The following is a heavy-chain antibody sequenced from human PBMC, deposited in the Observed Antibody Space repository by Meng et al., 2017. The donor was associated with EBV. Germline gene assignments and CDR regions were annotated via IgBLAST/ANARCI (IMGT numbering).Heavy chain of an antibody. J-gene: IGHJ4*02. CDR3: ARDRGGYYDSSGYYAD. CDR2: IYHSGST. Sequence: QVQLQESGPGLVKPSGXLSLTCAVSGGSISSSNWGSWVRQPPGKGLEWIGEIYHSGSTNYNPSLKSRVTISVDKSKNQFSLKLSSVTAADTAVYYCARDRGGYYDSSGYYADWGQGTLVTVSS. V-gene: IGHV4-4*02. CDR1: GGSISSSNW. D-gene: IGHD3-22*01.